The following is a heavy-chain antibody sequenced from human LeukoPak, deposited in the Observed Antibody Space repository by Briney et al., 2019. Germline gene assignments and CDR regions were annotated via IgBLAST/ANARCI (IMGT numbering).Heavy chain of an antibody. J-gene: IGHJ4*02. D-gene: IGHD4-23*01. V-gene: IGHV3-23*01. CDR3: PKDKDGGNSGNY. CDR2: ISGSGGST. Sequence: GGSLRLSCAASGFTFSSYAMSWVRQAPGKGLEWVSAISGSGGSTYYADSVKGRFTISRDNSKNTLYLQMNSLRAEDTAVYYCPKDKDGGNSGNYWGQGTLVTVSS. CDR1: GFTFSSYA.